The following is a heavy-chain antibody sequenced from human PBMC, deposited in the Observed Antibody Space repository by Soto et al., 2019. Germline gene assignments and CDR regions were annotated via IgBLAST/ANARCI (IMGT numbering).Heavy chain of an antibody. D-gene: IGHD6-13*01. CDR3: AKLAAVGTSWLDP. J-gene: IGHJ5*02. Sequence: GGSLRISCAASGFIVSNTYMSWVRQAPGKGLEWVSFIYSGGSTYYADSVKGRVTISRDNSKNTLYLQMNSLRAEDTAIYYCAKLAAVGTSWLDPWGQGTLVTVSS. V-gene: IGHV3-53*01. CDR2: IYSGGST. CDR1: GFIVSNTY.